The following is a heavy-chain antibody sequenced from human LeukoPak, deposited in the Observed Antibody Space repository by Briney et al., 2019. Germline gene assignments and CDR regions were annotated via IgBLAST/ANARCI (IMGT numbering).Heavy chain of an antibody. J-gene: IGHJ6*02. CDR2: ISYDGSNE. D-gene: IGHD2-15*01. CDR3: ARDYRVVVAAEPLGMDV. Sequence: GGSLRLSCAASGFTFSSYAMHWVRQAPGKGLEWVAVISYDGSNEYYADSVKGRFTISRDNSKNTLYLQMNSLRAEDTAVFYCARDYRVVVAAEPLGMDVWGQGTTVTVSS. V-gene: IGHV3-30-3*01. CDR1: GFTFSSYA.